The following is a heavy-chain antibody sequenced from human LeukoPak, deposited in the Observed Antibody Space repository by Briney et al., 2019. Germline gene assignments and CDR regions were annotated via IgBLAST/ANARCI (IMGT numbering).Heavy chain of an antibody. D-gene: IGHD2-2*01. CDR2: IIPIFGTA. V-gene: IGHV1-69*05. CDR3: ARPEVDCSSTSCYLGWFDP. CDR1: GGTFSSYA. Sequence: SVKVSCKASGGTFSSYAISWVRQAPGQGLEWMGGIIPIFGTANYAQKFQGRVTITTDESTSTAYMELSSLRPEDTAVYYCARPEVDCSSTSCYLGWFDPWGQGTLVTVSS. J-gene: IGHJ5*02.